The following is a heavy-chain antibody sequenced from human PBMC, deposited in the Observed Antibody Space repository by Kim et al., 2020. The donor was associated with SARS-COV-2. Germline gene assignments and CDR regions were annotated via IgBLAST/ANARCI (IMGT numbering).Heavy chain of an antibody. Sequence: AQKFQGRVTITADESTSTAYMELSSLRSEDTAVYYCAREVSTVTTETLGYWGQGTLVTVSS. J-gene: IGHJ4*02. D-gene: IGHD4-17*01. CDR3: AREVSTVTTETLGY. V-gene: IGHV1-69*01.